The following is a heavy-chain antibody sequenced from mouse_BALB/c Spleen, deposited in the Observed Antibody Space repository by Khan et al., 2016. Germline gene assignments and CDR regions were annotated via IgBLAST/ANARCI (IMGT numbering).Heavy chain of an antibody. CDR2: INPDSSTI. CDR1: GFDFSRYW. Sequence: EVKLLESGGGLVQPGGSLKLSCAASGFDFSRYWMSWVRQAPGKGLEWIGEINPDSSTIIYTPSLKDKFIISRDNAKNTLYLQMSKVRSEDTALYYCARQGDYGYDVYWGQGTTLTVSS. V-gene: IGHV4-1*02. J-gene: IGHJ2*01. D-gene: IGHD2-2*01. CDR3: ARQGDYGYDVY.